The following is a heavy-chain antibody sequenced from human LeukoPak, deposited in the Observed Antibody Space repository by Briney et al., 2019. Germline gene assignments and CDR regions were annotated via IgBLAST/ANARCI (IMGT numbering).Heavy chain of an antibody. J-gene: IGHJ5*02. CDR3: ARREWELHQYNYFGA. V-gene: IGHV6-1*01. D-gene: IGHD1-26*01. CDR1: GDSVSSNSAA. CDR2: TYYRSKWYN. Sequence: SQTLSLTCAISGDSVSSNSAAWNWIRQSPSRGLEWLGRTYYRSKWYNDYALSVKSRITINPDTSKTQFSLHLNSVTPEDTAVYYCARREWELHQYNYFGAWGQGTLVTVSS.